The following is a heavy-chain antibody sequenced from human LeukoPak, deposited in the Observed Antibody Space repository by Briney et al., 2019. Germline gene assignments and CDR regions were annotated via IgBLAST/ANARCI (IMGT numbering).Heavy chain of an antibody. Sequence: SETLSLTCTVSGYSISSGYYWGWIRQPPGKGLEWIGSIYHSGSTYYNPSLKSRVTISVDTSKNQFSLKLSSVTAADTAVYYCAREEGVGGDRGSFDYWGQGTLVTVSS. CDR2: IYHSGST. CDR1: GYSISSGYY. V-gene: IGHV4-38-2*02. CDR3: AREEGVGGDRGSFDY. J-gene: IGHJ4*02. D-gene: IGHD3-10*01.